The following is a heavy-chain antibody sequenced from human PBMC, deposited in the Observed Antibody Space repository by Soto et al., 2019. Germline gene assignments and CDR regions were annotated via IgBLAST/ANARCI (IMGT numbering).Heavy chain of an antibody. J-gene: IGHJ5*02. CDR3: ARERAHCSSTSCYPWFDP. CDR2: IYYSGST. Sequence: QVQLQESGPGLVKPSETLSLTCTVSGGSISSYYWSWIRQPPGKGLEWIGYIYYSGSTNYNPSLKSPVTISLDTSKNQFSLKLSSVTAADTAVYYCARERAHCSSTSCYPWFDPWGQGTLVTVSS. CDR1: GGSISSYY. D-gene: IGHD2-2*01. V-gene: IGHV4-59*01.